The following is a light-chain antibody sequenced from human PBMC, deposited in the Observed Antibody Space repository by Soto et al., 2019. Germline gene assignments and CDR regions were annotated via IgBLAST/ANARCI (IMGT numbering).Light chain of an antibody. Sequence: EIVFTQSPGTLYLSPGERSTLSCRASQSVSNNYLAWYQQKLGQAPRLIIYGASTRETGIPDRFSCSGAGTEFTRTINRLEPEDSAVYYCQQRSNWGLTFGGGTQVDIK. J-gene: IGKJ4*01. V-gene: IGKV3D-20*02. CDR3: QQRSNWGLT. CDR1: QSVSNNY. CDR2: GAS.